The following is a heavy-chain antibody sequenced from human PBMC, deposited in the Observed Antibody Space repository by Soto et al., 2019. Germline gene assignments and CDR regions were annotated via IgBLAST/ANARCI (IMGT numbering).Heavy chain of an antibody. V-gene: IGHV4-34*01. D-gene: IGHD3-3*01. CDR3: ATSYYNFWSAYYRAYFDY. CDR1: GVSFTGYF. CDR2: ISHSGST. J-gene: IGHJ4*02. Sequence: QVHLQQWRAGLLKPSETLSLTCAVSGVSFTGYFWSWIRQPPGKGLAWIGRISHSGSTDYNPSLISRVTIAVDSYKKQFSLKLSSVTAADTAVYDCATSYYNFWSAYYRAYFDYWGKGTLVTASS.